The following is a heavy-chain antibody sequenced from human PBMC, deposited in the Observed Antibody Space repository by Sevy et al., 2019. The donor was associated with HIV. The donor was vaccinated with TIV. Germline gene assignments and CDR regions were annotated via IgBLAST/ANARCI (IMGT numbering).Heavy chain of an antibody. D-gene: IGHD5-12*01. Sequence: GESLKISCKGFGNNFNSYWIGWVRQMPGKGLELMGFIYPSDSDTRYSPPFQGQVTISADKSISTAYLQWSSLKASDTAIYYCARSGYSGYAFYYWGQGTLVTVSS. V-gene: IGHV5-51*01. J-gene: IGHJ4*02. CDR2: IYPSDSDT. CDR1: GNNFNSYW. CDR3: ARSGYSGYAFYY.